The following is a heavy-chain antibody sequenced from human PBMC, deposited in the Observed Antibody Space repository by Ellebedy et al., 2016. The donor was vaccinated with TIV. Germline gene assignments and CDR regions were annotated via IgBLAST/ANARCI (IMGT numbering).Heavy chain of an antibody. Sequence: SETLSLTCTVSSGSISGSDFYWGWIRQPPGKGLEWIGSIYYSGSTFYNPSLKSRVTISVDTSKSQFSLKLSSVTAADTAVYYCARWFGELLYVRWFDPWGQGTLVTVSS. CDR1: SGSISGSDFY. CDR2: IYYSGST. D-gene: IGHD3-10*01. V-gene: IGHV4-39*01. CDR3: ARWFGELLYVRWFDP. J-gene: IGHJ5*02.